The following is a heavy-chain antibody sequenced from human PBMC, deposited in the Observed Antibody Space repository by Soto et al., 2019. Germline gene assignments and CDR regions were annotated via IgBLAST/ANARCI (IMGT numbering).Heavy chain of an antibody. CDR3: ATHAGDL. CDR2: INGGRS. V-gene: IGHV3-23*01. CDR1: GITFSRYD. Sequence: EVQLLESGGGLVQPGGSLRLSCEASGITFSRYDMSWVRQAPGKGLEWVSAINGGRSFYGDSVEGRFTVSRDNSKNTLYRQMNSLRVEDTAIYYCATHAGDLWGQGTLVTVSS. J-gene: IGHJ5*02. D-gene: IGHD2-2*01.